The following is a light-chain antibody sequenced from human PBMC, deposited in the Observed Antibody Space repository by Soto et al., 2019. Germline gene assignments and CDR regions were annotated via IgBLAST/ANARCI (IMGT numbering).Light chain of an antibody. CDR3: QQANSFPFA. CDR2: GAS. V-gene: IGKV1-12*02. Sequence: DIQMTQSPSSVSASVGDRVTITCRASQDIHTWLAWYQQKPGIAPNLLIYGASTLQSGVPSRFSASGSGRDFTLTISSLQPEDFATYYCQQANSFPFAFGPGTKVDFK. J-gene: IGKJ3*01. CDR1: QDIHTW.